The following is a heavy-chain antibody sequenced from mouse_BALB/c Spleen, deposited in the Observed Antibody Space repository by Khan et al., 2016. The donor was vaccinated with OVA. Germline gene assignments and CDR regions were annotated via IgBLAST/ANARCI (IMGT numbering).Heavy chain of an antibody. Sequence: EVQLQESGPGLVKPSQTVSLTCTVTGISITTGNYRWSWIRQFPGNKLEWIGNIYYSGTISYNPSLTSRTTITRDTSKHRFFLEMNSLTAEDTATYDCARDYGRLYWYFDVWGAGTTVTVSS. J-gene: IGHJ1*01. CDR2: IYYSGTI. CDR1: GISITTGNYR. CDR3: ARDYGRLYWYFDV. V-gene: IGHV3-5*02. D-gene: IGHD1-1*01.